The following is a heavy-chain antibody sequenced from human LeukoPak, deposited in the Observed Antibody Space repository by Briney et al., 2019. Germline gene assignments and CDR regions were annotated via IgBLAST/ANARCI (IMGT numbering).Heavy chain of an antibody. J-gene: IGHJ3*02. Sequence: PSETLSLTCTVSGGSISSYYWSWIRQPPGKGLEWIGYIYYSGSTNYNPSLKSRVTISVDTSKNQFSLKLSSVTAADTAVYYCARLDDFGAFDIWGQGTMVTVSS. D-gene: IGHD3/OR15-3a*01. CDR3: ARLDDFGAFDI. CDR2: IYYSGST. CDR1: GGSISSYY. V-gene: IGHV4-59*01.